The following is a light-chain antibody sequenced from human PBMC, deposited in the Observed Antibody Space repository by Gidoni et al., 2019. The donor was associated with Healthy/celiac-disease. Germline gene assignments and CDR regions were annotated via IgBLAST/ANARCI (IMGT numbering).Light chain of an antibody. Sequence: DIQLTQSPSFLSASVVDRVTITCLASQGISSYVAWYQQTPGKAPKLLIYAASTLQSGVPSRFSGSGCGTEFILTISSLQPEDVATYCCQQLNSQLTFGGGTKVEIK. CDR3: QQLNSQLT. V-gene: IGKV1-9*01. J-gene: IGKJ4*02. CDR2: AAS. CDR1: QGISSY.